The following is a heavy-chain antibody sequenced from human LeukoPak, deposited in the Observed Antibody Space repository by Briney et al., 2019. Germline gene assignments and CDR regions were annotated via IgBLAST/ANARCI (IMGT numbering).Heavy chain of an antibody. D-gene: IGHD2-2*01. CDR2: IIPIFGTA. CDR1: GGTFSSYA. CDR3: AREGREIVVVPAAMTGVGYYYMDV. V-gene: IGHV1-69*06. Sequence: SVKVSCKASGGTFSSYAISWVRQAPGQGLEWMGGIIPIFGTANYAQKFQGRVTITADKSTSTAYMELSRLRSDDTAVYYCAREGREIVVVPAAMTGVGYYYMDVWGKGTTVTVSS. J-gene: IGHJ6*03.